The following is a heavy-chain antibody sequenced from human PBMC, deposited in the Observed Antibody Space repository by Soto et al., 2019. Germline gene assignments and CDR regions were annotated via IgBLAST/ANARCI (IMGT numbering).Heavy chain of an antibody. D-gene: IGHD5-12*01. CDR2: ISSSSSYI. CDR3: ARDRPHSGYDYDY. J-gene: IGHJ4*02. CDR1: GFTFSSYS. Sequence: GGSLRLSCAASGFTFSSYSMNWVRQAPGKGLEWVSSISSSSSYIYYADSVKGRFTISRDNAKNSLYLQMNSLRAEDTAVYYCARDRPHSGYDYDYWGQGTWSPSPQ. V-gene: IGHV3-21*01.